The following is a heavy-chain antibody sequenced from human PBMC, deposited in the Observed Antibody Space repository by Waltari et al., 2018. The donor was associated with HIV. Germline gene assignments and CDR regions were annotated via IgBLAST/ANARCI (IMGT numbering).Heavy chain of an antibody. V-gene: IGHV4-4*02. Sequence: VQLQESGPGLVKPSGTLSLTCAVSGGSITSSNWWTWVRQPPGKGLEWIGQIFHSGSTNYNPSLKSRVTISVGKSKNQFSLKLTSVTAADTAVYYCARDATESSGFTLGIWGQGTMVTVSS. D-gene: IGHD2-15*01. CDR1: GGSITSSNW. J-gene: IGHJ3*02. CDR2: IFHSGST. CDR3: ARDATESSGFTLGI.